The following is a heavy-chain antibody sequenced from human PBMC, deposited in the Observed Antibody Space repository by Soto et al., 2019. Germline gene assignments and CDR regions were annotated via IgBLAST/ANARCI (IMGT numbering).Heavy chain of an antibody. Sequence: QVQLVQSGAEVKKPGASVKVSCKASGYTFTSYGISWVRQAPGQGLEWMGWISAYNGNTKYAQKLQGRVTMTTDTSTSTAYMELRSLRSDDTAVYYCARDRPTSSIRARDYYYAMDVWGQGTTVTVSS. CDR1: GYTFTSYG. CDR3: ARDRPTSSIRARDYYYAMDV. D-gene: IGHD6-6*01. J-gene: IGHJ6*02. V-gene: IGHV1-18*01. CDR2: ISAYNGNT.